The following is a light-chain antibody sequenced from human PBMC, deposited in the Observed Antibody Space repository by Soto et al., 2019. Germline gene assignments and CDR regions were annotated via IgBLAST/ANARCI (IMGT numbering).Light chain of an antibody. Sequence: QSALTQPASVSGSPGQSITISCTGGSSDIGSHNLVSWYQQYPGKAPKLMIFEANKRPSGVSNRFSGSKSGNTASLTVSGRQADDEADYYGCSYVGTTTIFGGGTKVTVL. CDR3: CSYVGTTTI. J-gene: IGLJ2*01. CDR2: EAN. V-gene: IGLV2-23*01. CDR1: SSDIGSHNL.